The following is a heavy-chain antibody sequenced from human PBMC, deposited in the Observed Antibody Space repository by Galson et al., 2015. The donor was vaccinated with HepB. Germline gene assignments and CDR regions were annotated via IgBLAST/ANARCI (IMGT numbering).Heavy chain of an antibody. CDR1: GFTFSRYW. CDR2: IKQDGSEK. V-gene: IGHV3-7*01. J-gene: IGHJ3*02. D-gene: IGHD4-23*01. CDR3: ARGSLGGNPYGGSFDI. Sequence: SLRLSCAASGFTFSRYWMSWVRQAPGKGLEWVANIKQDGSEKYYVDSVKGRFTISRDNAKNSLYLQMNSLRAEDTAVYYCARGSLGGNPYGGSFDIWGQGTMVTVSS.